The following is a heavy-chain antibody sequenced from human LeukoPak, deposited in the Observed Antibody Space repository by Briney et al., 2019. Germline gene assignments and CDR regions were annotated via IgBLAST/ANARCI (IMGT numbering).Heavy chain of an antibody. J-gene: IGHJ4*02. CDR3: VRHPLQSLRGQYYFDY. CDR2: IYFSGST. Sequence: SETLSLTCTVSGGPISSVGYFWGWLRQPPGKGLEWIGSIYFSGSTYYNPSLKSRVTISVDTSKNQFSLRVRSETAADTAVYYCVRHPLQSLRGQYYFDYWGQGTLVTVSS. D-gene: IGHD3-10*01. V-gene: IGHV4-39*01. CDR1: GGPISSVGYF.